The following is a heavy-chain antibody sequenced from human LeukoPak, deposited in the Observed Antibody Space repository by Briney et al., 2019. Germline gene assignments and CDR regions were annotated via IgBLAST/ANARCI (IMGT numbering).Heavy chain of an antibody. D-gene: IGHD7-27*01. CDR1: GFTFSGYW. CDR3: ARNWGWFDY. J-gene: IGHJ4*02. CDR2: ISGSGGST. Sequence: GGSLRLSCAASGFTFSGYWMSWVRQAPGKGLEWVSAISGSGGSTYYADSVKGRFTISRDNSKNTLYLQMNSLRAEDTAVYYCARNWGWFDYWGQGTLVTVSS. V-gene: IGHV3-23*01.